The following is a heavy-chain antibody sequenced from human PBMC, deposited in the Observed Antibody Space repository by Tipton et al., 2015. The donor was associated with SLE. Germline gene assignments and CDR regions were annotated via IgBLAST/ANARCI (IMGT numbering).Heavy chain of an antibody. Sequence: TLSLTCTVSGGSISTSHYWSWIRQPPGKGLEWIGYIYYSGSTNYNPSLKSRVTISVDTSKNQFSLKLSSVTAADTAVYYCAYYPPYYYGMDVWGQGTTVTVSS. D-gene: IGHD3-10*01. J-gene: IGHJ6*02. CDR3: AYYPPYYYGMDV. CDR1: GGSISTSHY. CDR2: IYYSGST. V-gene: IGHV4-59*11.